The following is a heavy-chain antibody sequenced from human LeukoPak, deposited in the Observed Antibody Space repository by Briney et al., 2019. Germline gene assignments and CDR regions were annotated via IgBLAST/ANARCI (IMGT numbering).Heavy chain of an antibody. CDR1: GGSFSGYY. J-gene: IGHJ4*02. D-gene: IGHD2-2*01. CDR3: ARGHLISQAAISDFDY. CDR2: INHSGST. V-gene: IGHV4-34*01. Sequence: SETLSLTCAVYGGSFSGYYWNWIRQPPGEGLEWIGEINHSGSTNYNPSLKSRVTISVDTSKNQFSLKLSSVTAADTAVYYCARGHLISQAAISDFDYWGQGTLVTVSS.